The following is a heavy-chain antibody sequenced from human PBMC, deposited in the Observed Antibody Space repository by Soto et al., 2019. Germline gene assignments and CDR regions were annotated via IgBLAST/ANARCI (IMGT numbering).Heavy chain of an antibody. V-gene: IGHV4-4*07. CDR3: ARESTIRGITHFDY. J-gene: IGHJ4*02. CDR1: GGSISGYA. Sequence: QVQLQESGPGLLRPSETLSLTCTISGGSISGYAYNWIRQPAGKGLEWIERNVNTCYNPSLKSRVTVSVDTSNNQVSLKMTSVTAADTAVYYCARESTIRGITHFDYWGQGVLVTVSS. D-gene: IGHD3-10*01. CDR2: NVNT.